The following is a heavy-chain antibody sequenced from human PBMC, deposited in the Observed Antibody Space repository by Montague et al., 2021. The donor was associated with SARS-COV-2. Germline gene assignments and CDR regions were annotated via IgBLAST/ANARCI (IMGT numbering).Heavy chain of an antibody. Sequence: SETLSLTCTVSGGSIGSYYWNWIRQSPGKGLEWLAHIYYTGSTKYSPSLKSRVTISMDTSMDQSSLRLKSVTAADTAVYYCARDNYGDWGYYGLDVWGQGTPVIVSS. D-gene: IGHD4-17*01. CDR3: ARDNYGDWGYYGLDV. J-gene: IGHJ6*02. V-gene: IGHV4-59*01. CDR1: GGSIGSYY. CDR2: IYYTGST.